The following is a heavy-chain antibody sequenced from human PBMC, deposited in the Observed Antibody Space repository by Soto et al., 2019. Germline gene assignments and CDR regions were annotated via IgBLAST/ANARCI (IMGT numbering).Heavy chain of an antibody. J-gene: IGHJ6*02. CDR3: AKGIISYYYGMDV. Sequence: QVQLVQSGAEVKKPGASVKVSCKASGYSFTSYAVHWVRQAPGQRLEWMGWIIGGNGNTKFSQKFQGRVTITRDTSASTAYMELSSLISEDTAVYYCAKGIISYYYGMDVWGQGTTVTVSS. D-gene: IGHD3-10*01. CDR1: GYSFTSYA. V-gene: IGHV1-3*01. CDR2: IIGGNGNT.